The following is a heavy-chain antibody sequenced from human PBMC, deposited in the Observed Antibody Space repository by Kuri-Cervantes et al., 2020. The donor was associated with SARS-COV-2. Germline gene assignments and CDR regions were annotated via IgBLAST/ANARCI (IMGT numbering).Heavy chain of an antibody. J-gene: IGHJ5*02. D-gene: IGHD2-2*01. CDR1: GYTFTSYG. V-gene: IGHV1-69*13. Sequence: SVKVSCKASGYTFTSYGISWVRQAPGQGLGWMGGIIPIFGTANYAQKFQGRVTITADESTSTAYMGLSSLRSDDTAVYYCARQIVVVPRRPNWFDPWGQGTLVTVSS. CDR2: IIPIFGTA. CDR3: ARQIVVVPRRPNWFDP.